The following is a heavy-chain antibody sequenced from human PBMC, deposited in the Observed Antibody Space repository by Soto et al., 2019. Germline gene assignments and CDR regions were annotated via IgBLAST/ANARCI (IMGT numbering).Heavy chain of an antibody. Sequence: SETLSLTCAVYGGSFSGYYWSWIRQPPGKGLEWIGEINHSGSTNYNPSLKSRVTISVDTAKNQFSLKLSSVTAADTAVYYCARCGRRMYSRGYSYGYGYWGQGTLVTVSS. CDR1: GGSFSGYY. D-gene: IGHD5-18*01. CDR2: INHSGST. J-gene: IGHJ4*02. V-gene: IGHV4-34*01. CDR3: ARCGRRMYSRGYSYGYGY.